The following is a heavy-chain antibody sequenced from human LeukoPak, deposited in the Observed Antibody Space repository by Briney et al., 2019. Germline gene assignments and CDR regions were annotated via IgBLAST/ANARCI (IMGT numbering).Heavy chain of an antibody. D-gene: IGHD6-19*01. CDR1: GDSISSCTYY. J-gene: IGHJ5*02. CDR2: IYYSGTT. V-gene: IGHV4-31*03. Sequence: PSQTLSLTCTVSGDSISSCTYYWSWIRQHPGKGLEWIGYIYYSGTTYYNPSLKSRITISLDTSKKHFSLKLRSVTAADTAVYYCARDGYSSGWYWFDPWGQGTLVTVSS. CDR3: ARDGYSSGWYWFDP.